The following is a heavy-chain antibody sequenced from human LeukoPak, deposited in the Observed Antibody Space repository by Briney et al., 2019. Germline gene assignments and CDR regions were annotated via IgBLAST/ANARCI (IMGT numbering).Heavy chain of an antibody. V-gene: IGHV3-48*03. Sequence: GGSLRLSCAASGFTFSSYEMNWVRQAPGKGLEWVSYISSSGSTIYYADSVKGRFTISRDNAKNSLYLQMNSLRAEDTAVYYCARSPPHYAARGWFDPWGQGTLVTVSS. J-gene: IGHJ5*02. CDR2: ISSSGSTI. CDR1: GFTFSSYE. CDR3: ARSPPHYAARGWFDP. D-gene: IGHD4-17*01.